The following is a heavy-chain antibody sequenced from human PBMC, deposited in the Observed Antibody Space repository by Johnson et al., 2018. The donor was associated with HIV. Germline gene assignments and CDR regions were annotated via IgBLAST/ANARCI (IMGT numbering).Heavy chain of an antibody. D-gene: IGHD6-6*01. CDR2: ISYEGSNK. CDR3: AKVHIAARWSDAFDI. J-gene: IGHJ3*02. V-gene: IGHV3-30*19. Sequence: QVQLVESGGGVVQPGGSLRLSCAASGFTFSNYGMHWVRQAPGKGLEWVAVISYEGSNKYYADSVKGRITISRDNSKNTLYLQMNSLRAEDTAVYFCAKVHIAARWSDAFDIWGQGTMVTVSS. CDR1: GFTFSNYG.